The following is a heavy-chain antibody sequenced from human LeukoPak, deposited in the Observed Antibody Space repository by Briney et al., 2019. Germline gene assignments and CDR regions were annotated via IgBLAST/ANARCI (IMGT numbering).Heavy chain of an antibody. D-gene: IGHD3-22*01. CDR2: ISSSSSYI. CDR3: ASSITMIVDAYYFDY. V-gene: IGHV3-21*01. CDR1: GFTFSSYW. Sequence: PGGSLRLSCAASGFTFSSYWMHWVRQAPGKGLEWVSSISSSSSYIYYADSVKGRFTISRDNAKNSLYLQMNSLRAEDTAVYYCASSITMIVDAYYFDYWGQGTLVTVSS. J-gene: IGHJ4*02.